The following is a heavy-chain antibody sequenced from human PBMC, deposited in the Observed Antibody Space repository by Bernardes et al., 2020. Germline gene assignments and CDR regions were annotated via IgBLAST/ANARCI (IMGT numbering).Heavy chain of an antibody. CDR3: TTGLRAPGK. J-gene: IGHJ4*02. CDR2: ISSSTETA. Sequence: GGSLRLSCVASGFTFSSYSMNWVRQAPGKGLEWLSYISSSTETAYYADSVKGRFTISRDNAENSLFLQMNSLRAEDTAVYYCTTGLRAPGKWGQGTLVTVSS. CDR1: GFTFSSYS. V-gene: IGHV3-48*01.